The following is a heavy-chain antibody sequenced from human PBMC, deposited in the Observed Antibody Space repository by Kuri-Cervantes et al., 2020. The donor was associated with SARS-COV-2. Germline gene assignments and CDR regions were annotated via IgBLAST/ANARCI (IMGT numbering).Heavy chain of an antibody. CDR1: GFTFSSYA. CDR2: ISGSGSST. D-gene: IGHD1-26*01. V-gene: IGHV3-23*01. Sequence: GGSLRLSCAASGFTFSSYAMSWVRQAPGKGLEWVSSISGSGSSTYYTDSVKGRFTISRDNSKNTQYLQMDSLRAEDTAVYYCAKSRTGVGDSTDYWGPGTLVTVSS. J-gene: IGHJ4*02. CDR3: AKSRTGVGDSTDY.